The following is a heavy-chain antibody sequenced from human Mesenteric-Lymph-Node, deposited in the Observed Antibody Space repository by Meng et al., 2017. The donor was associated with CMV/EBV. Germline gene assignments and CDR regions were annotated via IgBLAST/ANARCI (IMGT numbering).Heavy chain of an antibody. Sequence: GESLKISCAASGFTFSDYYMTWIRQAPGKGLEWISYISSSGTSIYCADSVKGRFTVSRNNAKSSLYLQMYDLRAEDTAVYFCAGERRVPGFNAFDIWGQGTMVTVSS. CDR3: AGERRVPGFNAFDI. D-gene: IGHD3-10*01. CDR2: ISSSGTSI. V-gene: IGHV3-11*01. J-gene: IGHJ3*02. CDR1: GFTFSDYY.